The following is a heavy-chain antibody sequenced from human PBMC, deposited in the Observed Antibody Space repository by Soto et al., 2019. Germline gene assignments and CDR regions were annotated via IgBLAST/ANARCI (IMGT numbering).Heavy chain of an antibody. Sequence: RGESLKISCKGSGYSFTSYWISWVRQMPGKGLEWMGRIDPSDSYTNYSPSFQGHVTISANKSISTAYLQWSSLKASDTAMYYCARHIVVVVPAAPDAFDIWGQGTMVTVSS. CDR1: GYSFTSYW. D-gene: IGHD2-2*01. J-gene: IGHJ3*02. V-gene: IGHV5-10-1*01. CDR2: IDPSDSYT. CDR3: ARHIVVVVPAAPDAFDI.